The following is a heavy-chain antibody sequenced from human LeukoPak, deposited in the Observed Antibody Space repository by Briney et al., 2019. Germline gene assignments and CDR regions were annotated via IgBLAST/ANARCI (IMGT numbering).Heavy chain of an antibody. CDR3: AKELQAGWYYFDY. D-gene: IGHD6-19*01. V-gene: IGHV3-33*06. J-gene: IGHJ4*02. CDR1: GFTFSSYG. Sequence: GRSLRLSCAASGFTFSSYGMHWVRQAPGKGLEWVAVIWYDGSNKYYADSVKGRFTISRDNSKNTLCLQMNSLRAEDTAVYYCAKELQAGWYYFDYWGQGTLVTVSS. CDR2: IWYDGSNK.